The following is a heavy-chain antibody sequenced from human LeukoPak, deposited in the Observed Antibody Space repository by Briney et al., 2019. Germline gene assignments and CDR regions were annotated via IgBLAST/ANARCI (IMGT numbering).Heavy chain of an antibody. CDR3: AKDWTVTITGGMDV. CDR2: ISWNSGSI. CDR1: GFTFDDYA. D-gene: IGHD4-17*01. Sequence: GGSLRLSCAASGFTFDDYAMHWVRQAPGKGLEWVSGISWNSGSIAYADSVKGRFTISRDNAKNSLYLQMNSLRAEDTALYYCAKDWTVTITGGMDVWGQGTTVTVS. V-gene: IGHV3-9*01. J-gene: IGHJ6*02.